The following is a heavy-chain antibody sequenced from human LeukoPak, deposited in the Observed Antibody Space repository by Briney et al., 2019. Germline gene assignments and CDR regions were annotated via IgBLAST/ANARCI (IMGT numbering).Heavy chain of an antibody. CDR3: ARRRGNSYV. CDR1: GFTFSTYW. D-gene: IGHD5-18*01. V-gene: IGHV3-7*01. Sequence: GGSLRLSCAASGFTFSTYWMTWVRQAPGKGLEWVANIKQDGSEKYYVDSVKGRFTISRDNAKNSLYLQMNSLRAEDTAVYSGARRRGNSYVWGQGTMVSVSS. J-gene: IGHJ3*01. CDR2: IKQDGSEK.